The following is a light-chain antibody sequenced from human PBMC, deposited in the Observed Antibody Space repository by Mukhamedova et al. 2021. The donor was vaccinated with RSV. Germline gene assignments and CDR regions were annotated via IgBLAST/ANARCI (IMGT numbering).Light chain of an antibody. Sequence: GERATLSCRASQSVSSNLAWYQQKPGQAPRLLIYGASTRATGIPARFSGSGSGTEFTLTISSLQSEDFAVYYCQQYNNWHQTFGQG. CDR1: QSVSSN. J-gene: IGKJ1*01. V-gene: IGKV3-15*01. CDR2: GAS. CDR3: QQYNNWHQT.